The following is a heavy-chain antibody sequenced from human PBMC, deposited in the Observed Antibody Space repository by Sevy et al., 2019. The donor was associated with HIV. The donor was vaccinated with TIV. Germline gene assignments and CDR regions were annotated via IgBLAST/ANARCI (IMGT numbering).Heavy chain of an antibody. J-gene: IGHJ6*02. CDR3: ARDILSRYYGSGSYYYYYGMDV. Sequence: GGSLRLSCAASGFTVSSNYMSWVRQAPGKGLEWVSVIYSGGSTYYADSVKGRFTISRDNSKNTLYLQMNSLRAEDTAVYYCARDILSRYYGSGSYYYYYGMDVWGQGTMVTVSS. D-gene: IGHD3-10*01. CDR2: IYSGGST. V-gene: IGHV3-53*01. CDR1: GFTVSSNY.